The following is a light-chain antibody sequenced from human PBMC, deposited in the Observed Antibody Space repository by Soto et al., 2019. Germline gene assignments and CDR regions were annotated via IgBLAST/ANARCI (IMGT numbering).Light chain of an antibody. CDR1: QSVRSNC. CDR3: QQYGSSPQT. J-gene: IGKJ5*01. V-gene: IGKV3-20*01. Sequence: EIVLTQSPGTLSMSPGESATLSCRASQSVRSNCLAWYQQKPGQAPRLLIYGASNRATGIPDRFSGSGSGTAFTLTISRLETEGFAVYYCQQYGSSPQTVGQGTRLDIE. CDR2: GAS.